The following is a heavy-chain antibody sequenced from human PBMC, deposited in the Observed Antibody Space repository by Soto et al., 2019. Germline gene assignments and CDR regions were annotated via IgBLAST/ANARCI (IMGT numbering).Heavy chain of an antibody. CDR2: IYYSGST. CDR3: AREWEVHDAFDI. V-gene: IGHV4-59*01. D-gene: IGHD1-26*01. CDR1: GGSISSYY. Sequence: PSETLSLTCTVSGGSISSYYWSWIRQPPGKGLEWIGYIYYSGSTNYNPSLKSRVTISVDTSKNQFSLKLSSVTAADTAVYYCAREWEVHDAFDIWGQGTMVTVS. J-gene: IGHJ3*02.